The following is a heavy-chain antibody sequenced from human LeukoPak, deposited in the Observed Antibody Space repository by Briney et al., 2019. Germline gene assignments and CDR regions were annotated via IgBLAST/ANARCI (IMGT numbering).Heavy chain of an antibody. J-gene: IGHJ5*01. CDR2: IHYSEGT. CDR1: AYSIGSHNW. CDR3: VKKVAGVAWFDS. V-gene: IGHV4-28*01. Sequence: SDTLSLTCAVSAYSIGSHNWWAWIRQPPGKGLEWIGYIHYSEGTYYNPSLKSRVSMSVDTSKNQLSLQLRSVTAVDTAVYYCVKKVAGVAWFDSWGQGALVTVSS. D-gene: IGHD7-27*01.